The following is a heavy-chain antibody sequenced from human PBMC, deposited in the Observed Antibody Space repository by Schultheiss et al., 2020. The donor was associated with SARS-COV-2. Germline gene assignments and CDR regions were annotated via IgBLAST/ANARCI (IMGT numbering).Heavy chain of an antibody. CDR3: VRDGGPFYGMDV. D-gene: IGHD3-16*01. Sequence: GGSLRLSCATSGFSFNTYALSWVRQAPGKGLEWVAVISYDGSNKYYADSVKGRFTISRDNSKNTLYLQMNSLRAEDTAVYYCVRDGGPFYGMDVWGQGTTVTVSS. V-gene: IGHV3-30*03. J-gene: IGHJ6*02. CDR1: GFSFNTYA. CDR2: ISYDGSNK.